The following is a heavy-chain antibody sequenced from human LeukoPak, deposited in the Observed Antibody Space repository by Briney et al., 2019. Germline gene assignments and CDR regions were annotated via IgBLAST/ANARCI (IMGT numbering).Heavy chain of an antibody. V-gene: IGHV3-74*01. CDR3: ARVATGSYHFDY. D-gene: IGHD1-26*01. CDR2: IKTDGSIT. J-gene: IGHJ4*02. Sequence: GGSPRLSCAASGFTFSSYWMHWVRQAPGKGLVWVSRIKTDGSITSYADSVKDRFTISRDNAKNTLYVQMNSLRVEDTAVYYCARVATGSYHFDYWGQGTLVTVSS. CDR1: GFTFSSYW.